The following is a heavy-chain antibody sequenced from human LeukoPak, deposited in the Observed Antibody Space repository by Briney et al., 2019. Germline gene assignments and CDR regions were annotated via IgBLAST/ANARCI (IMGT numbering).Heavy chain of an antibody. Sequence: ASVKVSCTASGYTFTSYAMHWVRQAPGQRLEWMGWINAGNGNTKYSQKFQSRVTITRDTSASTAYMELSSLRSEDTAVYYCASDYGDYVHDAFDIWGQGTMVTVSS. V-gene: IGHV1-3*01. J-gene: IGHJ3*02. CDR2: INAGNGNT. D-gene: IGHD4-17*01. CDR1: GYTFTSYA. CDR3: ASDYGDYVHDAFDI.